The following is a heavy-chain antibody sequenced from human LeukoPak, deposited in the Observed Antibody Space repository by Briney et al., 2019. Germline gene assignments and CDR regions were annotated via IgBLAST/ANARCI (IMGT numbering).Heavy chain of an antibody. CDR3: ARRVAAAATYYYYMDV. J-gene: IGHJ6*03. Sequence: GGSLRLSCAASGFTFDDYGMTWVRQAPGKGLEWVSGINWNGGSTGYADSVKGRFTISRDNAKNSLYLQMNSLRAEDTALYHCARRVAAAATYYYYMDVWGKGTTVTISS. CDR1: GFTFDDYG. D-gene: IGHD2-15*01. CDR2: INWNGGST. V-gene: IGHV3-20*01.